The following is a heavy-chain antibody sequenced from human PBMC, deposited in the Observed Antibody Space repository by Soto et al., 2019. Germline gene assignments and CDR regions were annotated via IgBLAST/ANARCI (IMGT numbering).Heavy chain of an antibody. CDR2: ISGSGGST. D-gene: IGHD1-26*01. J-gene: IGHJ6*02. CDR1: GFTFCSYS. Sequence: GGSLRLSCAAPGFTFCSYSMSWVRPAPGEGLEWVSSISGSGGSTYYADSVKGRFTISRDNSKNTLYLQMNSLRAEDTAVYYCAKRRGGGSYYYYYGMDVWGQGTTVTVSS. V-gene: IGHV3-23*01. CDR3: AKRRGGGSYYYYYGMDV.